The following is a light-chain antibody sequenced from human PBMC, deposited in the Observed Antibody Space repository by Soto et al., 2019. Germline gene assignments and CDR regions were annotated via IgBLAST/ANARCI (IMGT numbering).Light chain of an antibody. Sequence: QAVVTQPASVSGSPGQSITISCTGTSSDVGGYNYVSWYQQHPGKAPKLMIYDVTNRPSGVSIRFSGSKSGNTASLTVSGLQAEDEADYYCSSYTSSSSVVFGGGTKVTVL. CDR3: SSYTSSSSVV. CDR1: SSDVGGYNY. V-gene: IGLV2-14*01. CDR2: DVT. J-gene: IGLJ2*01.